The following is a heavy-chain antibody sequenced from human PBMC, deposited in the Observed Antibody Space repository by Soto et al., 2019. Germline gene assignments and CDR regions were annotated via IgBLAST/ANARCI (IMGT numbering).Heavy chain of an antibody. J-gene: IGHJ6*02. V-gene: IGHV4-39*01. CDR3: ARLWFGELSYYYYGMDV. D-gene: IGHD3-10*01. CDR1: GGSISSSSYY. Sequence: SSETLSLTCTVSGGSISSSSYYWGWIRQPPGKGLESIANIYYDGNTYYNPSLKSRVTISLDTSKNQFSLRLNSVTAAYTAVYYCARLWFGELSYYYYGMDVWGQGTTVTV. CDR2: IYYDGNT.